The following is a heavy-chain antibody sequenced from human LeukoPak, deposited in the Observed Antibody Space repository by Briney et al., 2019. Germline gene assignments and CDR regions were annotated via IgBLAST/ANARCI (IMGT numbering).Heavy chain of an antibody. J-gene: IGHJ6*02. CDR3: ARDGPNGDCSGGICPPRMDV. Sequence: QPGGSLRLSCAASGFIFSSYWMHWVRQAPGKGLMWVSRISPDGSTDYADSVKGRFTISRDNAKNTLYLQMNSLRAEDTAVYYCARDGPNGDCSGGICPPRMDVWGPGTTVTVSS. V-gene: IGHV3-74*01. CDR2: ISPDGST. CDR1: GFIFSSYW. D-gene: IGHD2-15*01.